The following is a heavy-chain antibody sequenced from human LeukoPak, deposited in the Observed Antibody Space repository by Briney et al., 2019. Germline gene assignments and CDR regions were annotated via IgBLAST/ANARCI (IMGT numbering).Heavy chain of an antibody. Sequence: SETLSLTCTVSGGSISSYYWSWIRQPPGKGLEWIGYIYYSGSTNYNPSLKSRVTISVDTSKNQFSLKLSSVTAADTAVYYCATNLITFGGVIGPEYYYYYGMDVWGQGTTVTVSS. CDR3: ATNLITFGGVIGPEYYYYYGMDV. CDR2: IYYSGST. J-gene: IGHJ6*02. D-gene: IGHD3-16*02. V-gene: IGHV4-59*01. CDR1: GGSISSYY.